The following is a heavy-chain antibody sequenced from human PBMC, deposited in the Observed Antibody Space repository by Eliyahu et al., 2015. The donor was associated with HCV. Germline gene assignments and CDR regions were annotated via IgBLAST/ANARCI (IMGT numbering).Heavy chain of an antibody. CDR1: GFTFSSYA. Sequence: EVQLLESGGGLVQPGGSLRLSCXASGFTFSSYAMSWVRQAPGEGLEWVSAXSVSGGSTYYADSVKGRFTISRDNSKNTLYLQMNSLRAEDTALYYCAKSTVPFRVVGATAFDYWGQGTLVTVSS. CDR2: XSVSGGST. V-gene: IGHV3-23*01. CDR3: AKSTVPFRVVGATAFDY. J-gene: IGHJ4*02. D-gene: IGHD1-26*01.